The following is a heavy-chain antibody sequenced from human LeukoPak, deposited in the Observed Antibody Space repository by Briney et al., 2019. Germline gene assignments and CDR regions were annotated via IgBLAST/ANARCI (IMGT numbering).Heavy chain of an antibody. CDR1: GYTFTGYY. V-gene: IGHV1-2*02. Sequence: ASVKVSCKASGYTFTGYYMHWVRQAPGQGLEWMGWINPNSGGTNYAQKFQGRVTMTRDTSISTAYMELSRLRSDDTAVYYCARDHYDSSGYYYLFDYWGQGTLVTVSS. CDR2: INPNSGGT. J-gene: IGHJ4*02. CDR3: ARDHYDSSGYYYLFDY. D-gene: IGHD3-22*01.